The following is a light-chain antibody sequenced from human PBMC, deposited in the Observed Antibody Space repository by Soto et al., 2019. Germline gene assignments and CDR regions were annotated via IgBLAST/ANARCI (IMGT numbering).Light chain of an antibody. CDR2: DVS. J-gene: IGKJ1*01. V-gene: IGKV3-11*01. Sequence: IAMTQSPTTLSVSPGERATLSCRASQSVSSKLAWYKQKPGQSPRLLMYDVSNRATGIPARFSGSGSGTDFTLTISSLEPEDLAVYYCQQRSNCPRTFGQGTKVDIK. CDR1: QSVSSK. CDR3: QQRSNCPRT.